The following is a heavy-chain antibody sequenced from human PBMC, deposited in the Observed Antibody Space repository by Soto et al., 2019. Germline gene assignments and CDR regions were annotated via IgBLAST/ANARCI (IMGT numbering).Heavy chain of an antibody. J-gene: IGHJ4*02. Sequence: QVHLVESGGGVVQPGRSLRLSCAASGFTFSNNGMHWVRQAPGKGLEWMGVISYEGSEKYYAGSVKGRFTISRDNSKNTLYLPMDPLRAEDKAIYYCVKDKGAAAGFDYWGQGILVTVSS. D-gene: IGHD6-13*01. V-gene: IGHV3-30*18. CDR1: GFTFSNNG. CDR3: VKDKGAAAGFDY. CDR2: ISYEGSEK.